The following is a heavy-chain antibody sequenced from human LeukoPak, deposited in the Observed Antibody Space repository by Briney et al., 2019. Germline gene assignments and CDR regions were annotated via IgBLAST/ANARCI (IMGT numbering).Heavy chain of an antibody. CDR1: GYTFTSYA. CDR2: INTNTGNP. Sequence: ASVKVSFKASGYTFTSYAMNWVRQTPGQGLEWMGWINTNTGNPTYAQGFTGRCVFSLDTSVSTAYLQISSLKAEDTAVYYCARGPFDPPRLDWFDTCGQGTLVTVSS. CDR3: ARGPFDPPRLDWFDT. V-gene: IGHV7-4-1*02. J-gene: IGHJ5*02.